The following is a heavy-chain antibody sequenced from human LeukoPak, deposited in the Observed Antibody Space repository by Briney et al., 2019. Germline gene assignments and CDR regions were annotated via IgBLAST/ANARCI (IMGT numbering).Heavy chain of an antibody. Sequence: PSETLSLTCAVYGGSFSGYYWSWIRQPPGKGLEWIGYIYHSGSTYYNPSLKSRVTISVDRSKNQFSLKLSSVTAADTAVYYCARAESVVPAAIGWFDPWGQGTLVTVSS. V-gene: IGHV4-30-2*01. CDR1: GGSFSGYY. J-gene: IGHJ5*02. CDR2: IYHSGST. D-gene: IGHD2-2*01. CDR3: ARAESVVPAAIGWFDP.